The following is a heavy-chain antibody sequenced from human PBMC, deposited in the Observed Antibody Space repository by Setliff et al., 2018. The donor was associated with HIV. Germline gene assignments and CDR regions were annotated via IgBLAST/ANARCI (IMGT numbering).Heavy chain of an antibody. CDR3: AKEGNSVDNWLDT. CDR2: IYHTGKT. V-gene: IGHV4-31*01. D-gene: IGHD1-26*01. J-gene: IGHJ5*02. CDR1: GDPIFIGGDY. Sequence: PSETLSLTWTVSGDPIFIGGDYWSWIRQHQGGGLEWIGYIYHTGKTYCKPALQSLIIMSLDMSRNQFSLTLSSVTAADTAVYFCAKEGNSVDNWLDTWCPGTLVTVSS.